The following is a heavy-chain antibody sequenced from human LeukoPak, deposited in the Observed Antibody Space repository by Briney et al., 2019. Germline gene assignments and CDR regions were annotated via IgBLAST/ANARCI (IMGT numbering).Heavy chain of an antibody. CDR1: GGSITSNNYY. J-gene: IGHJ4*02. CDR3: ARVPPAYNSGNYYKGTHFDY. V-gene: IGHV4-39*07. CDR2: IYYSGNT. D-gene: IGHD3-10*01. Sequence: SETLSLTCTVSGGSITSNNYYWGWIRQPPGKGLEWIGNIYYSGNTYYNPSLKSRVTISVDTFKNHISLRLSSVTAADTAVYYCARVPPAYNSGNYYKGTHFDYWGQGTLVAISS.